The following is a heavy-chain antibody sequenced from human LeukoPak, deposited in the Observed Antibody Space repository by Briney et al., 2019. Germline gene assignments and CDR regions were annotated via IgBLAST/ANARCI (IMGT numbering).Heavy chain of an antibody. CDR1: GGSISSGGYS. CDR3: ARDAFRDFWSGYSNWFDP. J-gene: IGHJ5*02. CDR2: IYHSGST. V-gene: IGHV4-30-2*01. Sequence: SETLSLTCAVSGGSISSGGYSWSWIRQPPGKGLEWIGYIYHSGSTYYNPSLKSRVTISVDTSKNQFSLKLSSVTAADTAVYYCARDAFRDFWSGYSNWFDPWGQGTLVTVSS. D-gene: IGHD3-3*01.